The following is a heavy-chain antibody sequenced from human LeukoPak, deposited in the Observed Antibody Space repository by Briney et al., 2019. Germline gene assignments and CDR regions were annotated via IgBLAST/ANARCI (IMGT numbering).Heavy chain of an antibody. CDR2: IYCSGST. CDR1: GGSISSSSYY. Sequence: KTSETLSLTCTVSGGSISSSSYYWGWIRQPPGKGLEWIGSIYCSGSTYYNPSLKSRVTISVDTSKNQFSLKLSSVTAADTAVYYCARPAAGTAGYWGQGTLVTVSS. CDR3: ARPAAGTAGY. J-gene: IGHJ4*02. D-gene: IGHD6-13*01. V-gene: IGHV4-39*01.